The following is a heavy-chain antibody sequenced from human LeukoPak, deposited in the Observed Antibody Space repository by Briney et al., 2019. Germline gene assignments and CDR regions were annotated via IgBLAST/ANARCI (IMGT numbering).Heavy chain of an antibody. D-gene: IGHD3-16*02. V-gene: IGHV4-39*01. CDR2: IYYSGST. CDR1: GGSISSSSYY. J-gene: IGHJ3*02. CDR3: ARLGLMITFGGVIAPRAFDI. Sequence: PSETLSLTCTVSGGSISSSSYYWGWIRQPPGKGLEWIGSIYYSGSTYYNPSLKSRVTISVDTSKNQFSLKLSSVTAADTAVYYCARLGLMITFGGVIAPRAFDIWGQGTMVTVSS.